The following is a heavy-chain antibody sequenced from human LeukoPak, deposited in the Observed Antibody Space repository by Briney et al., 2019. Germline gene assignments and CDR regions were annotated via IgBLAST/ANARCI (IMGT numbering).Heavy chain of an antibody. CDR2: ISGSGGST. V-gene: IGHV3-23*01. Sequence: GGSLXLSCAASGFTFSSYGMSWVRQAPGKGLEWVSAISGSGGSTYYADSVKGRFTISRDNSKNTLYLQMNSLRAEDTAVYYCAGKTLMFDYWGQGTLATVSS. CDR1: GFTFSSYG. D-gene: IGHD4-23*01. CDR3: AGKTLMFDY. J-gene: IGHJ4*02.